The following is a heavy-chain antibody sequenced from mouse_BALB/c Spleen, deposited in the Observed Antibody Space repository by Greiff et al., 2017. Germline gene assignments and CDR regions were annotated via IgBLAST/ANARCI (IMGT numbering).Heavy chain of an antibody. CDR2: ISSGGST. J-gene: IGHJ2*01. CDR1: GFTFSSYA. Sequence: VQLKESGGGLVKPGGSLKLSCAASGFTFSSYAMSWVRQTPEKRLEWVASISSGGSTYYPDSVKGRFTISRDNARNILYLQMSSLRSEDTAMYYCARGDDDGYYPYYFDYWGQGTTLTVSS. CDR3: ARGDDDGYYPYYFDY. V-gene: IGHV5-6-5*01. D-gene: IGHD2-3*01.